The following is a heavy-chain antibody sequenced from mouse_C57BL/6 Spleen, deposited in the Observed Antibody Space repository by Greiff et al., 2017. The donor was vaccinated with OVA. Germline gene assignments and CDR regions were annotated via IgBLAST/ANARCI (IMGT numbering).Heavy chain of an antibody. D-gene: IGHD3-2*02. Sequence: QVQLQQSGAELVKPGASVKLSCKASGYTFTSYWMHWVKQRPGQGLEWIGMIHPNSGSTNYNEKFKSKATLTVDKSSSTAYMQLSSLTSEDSAVYYCARDSSGYVDDYWGQGTTLTVSS. CDR1: GYTFTSYW. CDR2: IHPNSGST. V-gene: IGHV1-64*01. CDR3: ARDSSGYVDDY. J-gene: IGHJ2*01.